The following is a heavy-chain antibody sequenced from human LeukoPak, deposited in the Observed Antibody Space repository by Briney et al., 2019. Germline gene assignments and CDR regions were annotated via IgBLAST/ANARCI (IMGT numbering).Heavy chain of an antibody. CDR2: MNPNSGNT. D-gene: IGHD2-2*01. CDR1: GYTFTSYD. CDR3: ARGRRFCGSTSCYSRHYYYYYYMDV. Sequence: ASVKVSCKASGYTFTSYDINWVRQATGQGLEGRGWMNPNSGNTGYAQKFQGRVTMTRNTSISTAYMELSSLRSEDTAVYYCARGRRFCGSTSCYSRHYYYYYYMDVWGKGTTVTVSS. V-gene: IGHV1-8*01. J-gene: IGHJ6*03.